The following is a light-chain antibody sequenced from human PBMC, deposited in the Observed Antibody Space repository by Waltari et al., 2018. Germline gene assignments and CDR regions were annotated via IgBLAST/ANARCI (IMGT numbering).Light chain of an antibody. CDR1: QSISNW. J-gene: IGKJ4*01. CDR2: KAS. V-gene: IGKV1-5*03. CDR3: QQYNSYSLLT. Sequence: DIQMTQSPSTLSASVGDRVTITCRASQSISNWLAWYQQKPGKAPKLLIYKASTLESGVPSRFSGSGSGTEFTLTISSLQPDDFATYYCQQYNSYSLLTFGQGTTVEIK.